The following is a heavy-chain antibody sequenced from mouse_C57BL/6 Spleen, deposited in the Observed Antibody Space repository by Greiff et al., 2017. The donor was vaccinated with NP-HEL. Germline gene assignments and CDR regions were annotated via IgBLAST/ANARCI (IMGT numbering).Heavy chain of an antibody. J-gene: IGHJ3*01. CDR3: ARSDDYDPFAY. V-gene: IGHV1-55*01. CDR2: IYPGSGST. CDR1: GYTFTSYW. Sequence: QVQLQQPGAELVKPGASVKMSCKASGYTFTSYWITWVKPRPGPGLVWIGDIYPGSGSTNYTEKFKSKATLTVATSSSTAYMQLSSLTSEDSAVYYCARSDDYDPFAYWGQGTLVTVSA. D-gene: IGHD2-4*01.